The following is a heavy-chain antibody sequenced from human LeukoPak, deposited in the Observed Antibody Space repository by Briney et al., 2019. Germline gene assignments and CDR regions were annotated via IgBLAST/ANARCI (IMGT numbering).Heavy chain of an antibody. V-gene: IGHV3-53*01. CDR3: ASEYYYGSGSFSEGY. J-gene: IGHJ4*02. CDR2: IYSGGST. CDR1: GFTVSSNY. D-gene: IGHD3-10*01. Sequence: GGSLRLSCAVSGFTVSSNYMSWVRQAPGKGLEWVSVIYSGGSTYYADSVKGRFTISRDNPKNTLYLQMNSLRAEDTAVYYCASEYYYGSGSFSEGYWGQGTLVTVSS.